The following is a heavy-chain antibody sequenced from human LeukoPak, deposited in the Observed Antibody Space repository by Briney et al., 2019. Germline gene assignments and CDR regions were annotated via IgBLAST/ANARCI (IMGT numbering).Heavy chain of an antibody. CDR1: GFTFSSYS. CDR3: ARDGEYYDSSGYLDY. D-gene: IGHD3-22*01. J-gene: IGHJ4*02. Sequence: GGSLRLSCAASGFTFSSYSMNWVRQAPGKGLEWVSYISSSSSTIYYADSVKGRFTISRDNAKNSLYLQMNSLRAEDTAVYYCARDGEYYDSSGYLDYWGQGTLVTVPS. V-gene: IGHV3-48*04. CDR2: ISSSSSTI.